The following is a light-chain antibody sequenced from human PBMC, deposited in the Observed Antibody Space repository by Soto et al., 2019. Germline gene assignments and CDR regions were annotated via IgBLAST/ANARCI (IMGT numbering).Light chain of an antibody. Sequence: QSVLTQPASVSGSPGQSITISCTGTSSDVGSYNLVSWYQQHPGKAPKLMIYEGSKRPSGVSNRFSGSKSGNTAYLTISGLQAEDEADYYCCSYAGSATYLFGTATKVTV. J-gene: IGLJ1*01. CDR2: EGS. CDR3: CSYAGSATYL. V-gene: IGLV2-23*01. CDR1: SSDVGSYNL.